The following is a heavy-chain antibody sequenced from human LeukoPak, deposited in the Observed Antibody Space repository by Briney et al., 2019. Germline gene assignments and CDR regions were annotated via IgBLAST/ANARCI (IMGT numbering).Heavy chain of an antibody. Sequence: GGSLRLSCAASGFTFDDYAMHWVRQAPGKGLEWVSGISWNSGSIGYADSVKGRFTISRDNAKNSLYLQMNSLRAEDTALYYCAKDIYYDSSGGAYFDYWGQGTLVTVSS. CDR1: GFTFDDYA. D-gene: IGHD3-22*01. CDR2: ISWNSGSI. CDR3: AKDIYYDSSGGAYFDY. V-gene: IGHV3-9*01. J-gene: IGHJ4*02.